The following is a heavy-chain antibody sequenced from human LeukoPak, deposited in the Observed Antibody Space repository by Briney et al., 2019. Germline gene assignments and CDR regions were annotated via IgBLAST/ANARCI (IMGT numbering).Heavy chain of an antibody. CDR2: FDPKDGDT. CDR1: GYTLTELS. Sequence: ASVKVSCKVSGYTLTELSVHWVRQAPGKGLEWMGNFDPKDGDTIYAQRFQGRVTMTRNTSISTAYMELSSLRSEDTAVYYCARGVVRGVIITSYYFDYWGQGTLVTVSS. J-gene: IGHJ4*02. CDR3: ARGVVRGVIITSYYFDY. D-gene: IGHD3-10*01. V-gene: IGHV1-24*01.